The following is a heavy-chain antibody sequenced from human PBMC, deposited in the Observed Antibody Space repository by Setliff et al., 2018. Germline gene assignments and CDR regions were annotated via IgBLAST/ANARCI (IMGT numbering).Heavy chain of an antibody. CDR2: IRASNDET. CDR1: GYTFTNYV. J-gene: IGHJ4*02. D-gene: IGHD1-20*01. Sequence: ASVKVSCKASGYTFTNYVLHWVRQAPGQRLEWVGWIRASNDETDYAQKSRGRVTMTTDTSTSTAYMEMRSLTSDDTAVYYCARDEIRPITPDYWGQGTLVTVSS. V-gene: IGHV1-18*01. CDR3: ARDEIRPITPDY.